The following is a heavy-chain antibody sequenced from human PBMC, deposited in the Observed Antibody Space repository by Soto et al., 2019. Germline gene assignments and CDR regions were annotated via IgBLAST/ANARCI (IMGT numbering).Heavy chain of an antibody. J-gene: IGHJ4*02. CDR1: GGTLSNYA. V-gene: IGHV1-69*01. Sequence: QVQLVQSGAEVKKPGSSVKVSCKASGGTLSNYAIAWVRLAPGQGLDWVGGVIPIFSIMKYAQKFQDRVTFTADDSTNTAYMELSSLTSEDTAVYYCARGRTIFGVVNFDYWGQGTMVTVSS. CDR3: ARGRTIFGVVNFDY. CDR2: VIPIFSIM. D-gene: IGHD3-3*01.